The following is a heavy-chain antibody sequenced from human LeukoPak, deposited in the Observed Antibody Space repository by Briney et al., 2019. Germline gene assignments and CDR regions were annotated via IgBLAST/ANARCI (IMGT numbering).Heavy chain of an antibody. CDR3: ARLAAAGALGIDP. D-gene: IGHD6-13*01. J-gene: IGHJ5*02. CDR1: GFIFSDNY. V-gene: IGHV3-11*06. Sequence: PGGSLRLSCTASGFIFSDNYKSWIRQAPGKGLEWVSYISNSSRYTNYADSVKGRFTISRDNAKNSLFLQMNSLRVEDTAVYYCARLAAAGALGIDPWGQGTLVTVPS. CDR2: ISNSSRYT.